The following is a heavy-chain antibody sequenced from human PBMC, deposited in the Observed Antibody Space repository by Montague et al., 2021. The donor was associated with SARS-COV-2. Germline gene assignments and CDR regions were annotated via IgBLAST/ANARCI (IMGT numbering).Heavy chain of an antibody. Sequence: SETLSLTCTVSDVSINNYYCWWICHPPRKGLEWIGHIYNSGSTDNYPSPRSRVTISMDTSTNQFSLKLKSVTTADTAMYYCAREDKGDRPADFDYWGQGTLVTVSS. V-gene: IGHV4-59*01. CDR3: AREDKGDRPADFDY. CDR2: IYNSGST. J-gene: IGHJ4*02. CDR1: DVSINNYY. D-gene: IGHD2-21*02.